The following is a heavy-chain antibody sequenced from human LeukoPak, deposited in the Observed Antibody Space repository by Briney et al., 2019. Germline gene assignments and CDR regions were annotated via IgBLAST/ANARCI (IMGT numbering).Heavy chain of an antibody. V-gene: IGHV3-48*01. CDR3: AKRPCSSTSCTFDY. Sequence: GGSLRLSCAASGFTFRSYGMNWVRQAPGKGLEWVSYISSISSTIYYTDSVKGRFTSSRDNAKNSLYLQMNSLRAEDTAVYYCAKRPCSSTSCTFDYWGQGTLVTVSS. CDR1: GFTFRSYG. D-gene: IGHD2-2*01. J-gene: IGHJ4*02. CDR2: ISSISSTI.